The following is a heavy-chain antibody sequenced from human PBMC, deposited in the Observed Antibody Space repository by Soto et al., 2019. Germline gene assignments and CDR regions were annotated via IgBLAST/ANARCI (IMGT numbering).Heavy chain of an antibody. CDR2: ISAYNGNT. D-gene: IGHD3-22*01. CDR3: ARDGYYDSSGYRSDFDY. J-gene: IGHJ4*02. Sequence: QVQLVQSGAEVKKPGASVKVSCKASGYTFTSYGISWVRQAPGQGLEWMGWISAYNGNTNYAQKLQSRVTMTTDTSTRTAYMELRSLRSDDTAVYYCARDGYYDSSGYRSDFDYWGQGTLVTVSS. V-gene: IGHV1-18*01. CDR1: GYTFTSYG.